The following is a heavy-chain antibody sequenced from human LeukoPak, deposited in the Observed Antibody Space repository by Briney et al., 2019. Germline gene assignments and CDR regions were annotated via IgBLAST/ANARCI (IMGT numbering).Heavy chain of an antibody. CDR3: ARDFRWTHYDFWSGYRTRPTDAFDI. D-gene: IGHD3-3*01. J-gene: IGHJ3*02. CDR2: IKKDGSEK. CDR1: GFIFSNYW. V-gene: IGHV3-7*01. Sequence: GGSLRLSCAASGFIFSNYWMNWVRQAPGKGLEWVANIKKDGSEKYYVDSVRGRFTISRDNAKNSLYLQMNSLRAEDTAVYYCARDFRWTHYDFWSGYRTRPTDAFDIWGQGTMVTVSS.